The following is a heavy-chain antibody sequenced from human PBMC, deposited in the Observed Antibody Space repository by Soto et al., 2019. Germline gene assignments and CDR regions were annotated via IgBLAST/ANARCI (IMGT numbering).Heavy chain of an antibody. D-gene: IGHD5-18*01. CDR3: ARGQRPSYYYYYYGMDV. J-gene: IGHJ6*02. CDR2: IYHSGST. Sequence: SSETLSLTCAVSGGSISSGGYSWSWIRQPPGKGLEWIGYIYHSGSTYYNPSLKSRVTISVDRSKNQFSLKLSSVTAADTAVYYCARGQRPSYYYYYYGMDVWGQGTTVTVS. CDR1: GGSISSGGYS. V-gene: IGHV4-30-2*01.